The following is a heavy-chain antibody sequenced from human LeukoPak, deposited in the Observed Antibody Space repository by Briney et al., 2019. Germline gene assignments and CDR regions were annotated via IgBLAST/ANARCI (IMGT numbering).Heavy chain of an antibody. J-gene: IGHJ4*02. Sequence: PGGSLRLSCVASGFTFSDYSMNWVRQAPGKGLVWVSHINVDGSTTNYADSVKGRFTISRDNAKNTLYLQMNSLRAEDTAVYYCARSSFDRSFDYWGQGILVTVSS. CDR1: GFTFSDYS. CDR2: INVDGSTT. D-gene: IGHD6-13*01. CDR3: ARSSFDRSFDY. V-gene: IGHV3-74*01.